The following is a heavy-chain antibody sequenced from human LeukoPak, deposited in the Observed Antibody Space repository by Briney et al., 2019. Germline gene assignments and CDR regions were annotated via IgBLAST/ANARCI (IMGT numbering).Heavy chain of an antibody. CDR2: ISYDGSNK. D-gene: IGHD1-14*01. V-gene: IGHV3-30-3*01. J-gene: IGHJ4*02. CDR1: GFTFSSYA. Sequence: PGGSLRLSCAASGFTFSSYAMHWVRQAPGKGLEWVAVISYDGSNKYYADSVKGRFTISRDNSKNTLYLQMNSLRAEDTAAYYCARDGEAPVWGQGTLVTVSS. CDR3: ARDGEAPV.